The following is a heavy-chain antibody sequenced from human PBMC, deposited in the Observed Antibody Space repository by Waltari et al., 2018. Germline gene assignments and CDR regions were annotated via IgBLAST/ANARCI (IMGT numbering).Heavy chain of an antibody. CDR1: GFTFSTYA. CDR2: ISNDATEK. J-gene: IGHJ4*02. CDR3: ARGLYSAKWQFDY. D-gene: IGHD5-12*01. V-gene: IGHV3-30*04. Sequence: QVQVVESGGGVVQSGRSLRLSCAASGFTFSTYAMHWVRQAPGKGPEWVALISNDATEKHYADAVKGRFTISRDNSKNTLYLQMNSLRPEDTALYYCARGLYSAKWQFDYWGQGTLVTVSS.